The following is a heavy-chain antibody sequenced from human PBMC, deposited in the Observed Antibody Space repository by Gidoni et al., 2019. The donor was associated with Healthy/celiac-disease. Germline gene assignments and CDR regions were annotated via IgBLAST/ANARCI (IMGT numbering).Heavy chain of an antibody. J-gene: IGHJ3*02. CDR2: IYYSGST. CDR3: ARTTYDSSGYSDPYDAFDI. Sequence: QLQLQESGPGLVKPSETLSLTCTVSGGSISSSSYYWGWIRQPPGKGREWIGSIYYSGSTYYNPSLKSRVTISVDTSKNQFSLKLSSVTAADTAVYYCARTTYDSSGYSDPYDAFDIWGQGTMVTVSS. V-gene: IGHV4-39*01. D-gene: IGHD3-22*01. CDR1: GGSISSSSYY.